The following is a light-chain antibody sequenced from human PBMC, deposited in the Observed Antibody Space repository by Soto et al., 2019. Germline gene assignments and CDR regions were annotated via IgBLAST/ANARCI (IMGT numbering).Light chain of an antibody. CDR1: HGISSY. CDR3: QQRKSYPIT. CDR2: AAS. J-gene: IGKJ4*01. V-gene: IGKV1-9*01. Sequence: DIQLTQSPSFLSASVGDRVTITCRASHGISSYLAWYQHKPGKAPTLLIYAASTLQSGVPSRFSGSGSGTDFTLTFSSLQPEDLATYYCQQRKSYPITFGGGTKVEIK.